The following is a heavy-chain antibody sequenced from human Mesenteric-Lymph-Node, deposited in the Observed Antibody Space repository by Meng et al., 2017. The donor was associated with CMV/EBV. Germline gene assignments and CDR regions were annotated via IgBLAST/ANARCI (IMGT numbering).Heavy chain of an antibody. D-gene: IGHD2-15*01. CDR1: GFTFSNFA. Sequence: GGSLRLSCAASGFTFSNFATSWVRQAPGKGLEWVSSISGSGGSTYYADSVKGRFTISRDNSKNALYLQMISLRAEDSAVYYCAKYFSELFDTFDIWGQGTMVTVSS. V-gene: IGHV3-23*01. CDR3: AKYFSELFDTFDI. J-gene: IGHJ3*02. CDR2: ISGSGGST.